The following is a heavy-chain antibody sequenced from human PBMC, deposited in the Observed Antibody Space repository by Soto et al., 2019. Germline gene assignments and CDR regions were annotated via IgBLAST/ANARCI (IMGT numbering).Heavy chain of an antibody. CDR1: GFTFSTYP. D-gene: IGHD4-4*01. Sequence: EAQLLESGGGLVQPGGSLRLSCAASGFTFSTYPMSWVRQAPGKGLEWVSGISGSGISTYYTDSVKGRFTISRDNSKNTVFLQMNSLRDEDTAVYYCVKPPVITASYYYYDMDVWGQGTKVTVSS. J-gene: IGHJ6*02. CDR3: VKPPVITASYYYYDMDV. CDR2: ISGSGIST. V-gene: IGHV3-23*01.